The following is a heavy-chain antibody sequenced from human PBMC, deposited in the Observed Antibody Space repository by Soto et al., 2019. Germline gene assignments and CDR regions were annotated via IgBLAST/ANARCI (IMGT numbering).Heavy chain of an antibody. CDR3: ARVRAYYDSSGYYSNDAFDI. V-gene: IGHV4-59*08. D-gene: IGHD3-22*01. J-gene: IGHJ3*02. Sequence: PAETLSLTCTVSGGSISSHYWHWIRQPPGKGLEWIGYIYYSGSTNYNPSLKSRVTISVDTSKNQFSLKLSSVTAADTAVYYCARVRAYYDSSGYYSNDAFDIWGQGTMVTVSS. CDR1: GGSISSHY. CDR2: IYYSGST.